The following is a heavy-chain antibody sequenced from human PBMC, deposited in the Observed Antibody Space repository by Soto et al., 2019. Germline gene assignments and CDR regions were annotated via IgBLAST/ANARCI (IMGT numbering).Heavy chain of an antibody. CDR1: GGSVSSGSYY. V-gene: IGHV4-61*01. CDR2: IYYSGST. J-gene: IGHJ6*02. D-gene: IGHD2-2*02. CDR3: ARLVVVQAAIGYYGMDV. Sequence: SETLSLTCTVSGGSVSSGSYYWSWIRQPPGKGLEWIGYIYYSGSTNYNPSLKSRVTISVDTSKSQFSLKLSSVTAADTAVYYCARLVVVQAAIGYYGMDVWGQGTTVTVSS.